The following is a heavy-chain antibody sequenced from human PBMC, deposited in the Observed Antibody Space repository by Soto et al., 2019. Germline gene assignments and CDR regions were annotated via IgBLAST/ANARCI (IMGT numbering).Heavy chain of an antibody. CDR2: ILYDGSSK. V-gene: IGHV3-30-3*01. CDR3: ASPPGYCSGGNCPLFGY. J-gene: IGHJ4*02. CDR1: GFTFSTYA. Sequence: QVQLVESGGGVVQPGRSLGLSCAASGFTFSTYAMHWVRQAPGKGLEWVTIILYDGSSKHYADSVKGRFTISRDNSKNTLYLQMNSLRVEDTAVYYCASPPGYCSGGNCPLFGYWGQGTLVTVSS. D-gene: IGHD2-15*01.